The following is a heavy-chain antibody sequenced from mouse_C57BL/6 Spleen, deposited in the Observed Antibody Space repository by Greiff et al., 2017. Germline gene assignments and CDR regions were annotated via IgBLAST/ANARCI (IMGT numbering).Heavy chain of an antibody. CDR2: ILPGNSNI. V-gene: IGHV1-9*01. Sequence: VKLQESGAEQMKPGASVKLSCKATGYIFTGYWIEWVKQRPGHGLEWIGEILPGNSNINYNEKFKGKATFTADTSSNTAYMQLSSLTTDDSAIYYCAKWYEGAMDYWGQGTSVTVSS. J-gene: IGHJ4*01. CDR1: GYIFTGYW. D-gene: IGHD2-14*01. CDR3: AKWYEGAMDY.